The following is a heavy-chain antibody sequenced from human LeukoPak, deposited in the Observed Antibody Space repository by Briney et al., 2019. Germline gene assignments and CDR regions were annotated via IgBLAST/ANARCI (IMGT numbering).Heavy chain of an antibody. CDR3: ARRYCSSTSCTLDY. V-gene: IGHV3-48*03. CDR2: ISSSGSTM. J-gene: IGHJ4*02. Sequence: GGSLRLPCAASGFTFNSYEMNWVRQAPGKGLEWVSYISSSGSTMYYADSVRGRLTISRENAKNLLYLEVSSLRAEDTAVYYCARRYCSSTSCTLDYWGQGTLVIVSS. D-gene: IGHD2-2*01. CDR1: GFTFNSYE.